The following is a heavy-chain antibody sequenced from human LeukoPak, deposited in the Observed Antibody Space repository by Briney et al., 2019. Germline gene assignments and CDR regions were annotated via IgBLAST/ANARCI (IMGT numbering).Heavy chain of an antibody. CDR2: ISDSGGTA. CDR3: AKDRDFWSGYSH. D-gene: IGHD3-3*01. Sequence: GGSLRLSCAASGFTFSNYAMSWVRQAPGKGLEWVSVISDSGGTAYYADSVRGRFTISRDNSKNTLYLQMNSLRAEDTAVYYCAKDRDFWSGYSHWGQGTLVTVSS. V-gene: IGHV3-23*01. J-gene: IGHJ4*02. CDR1: GFTFSNYA.